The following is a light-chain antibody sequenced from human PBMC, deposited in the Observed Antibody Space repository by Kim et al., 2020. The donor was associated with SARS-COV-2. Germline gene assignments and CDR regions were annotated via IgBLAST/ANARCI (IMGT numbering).Light chain of an antibody. V-gene: IGKV1-39*01. CDR3: QQSYNTPT. CDR2: AAS. CDR1: QIIDTY. J-gene: IGKJ2*01. Sequence: LSSSVGDRVTITCRASQIIDTYLNWYQQKPGKAPKLLIYAASSLQSGVPSRFSGSASGTDFTLTISGLQAEDFATYYCQQSYNTPTFGQGTKLEI.